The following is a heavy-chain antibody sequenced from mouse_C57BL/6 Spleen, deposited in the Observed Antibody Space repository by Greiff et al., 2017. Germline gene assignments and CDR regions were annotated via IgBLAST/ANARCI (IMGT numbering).Heavy chain of an antibody. CDR3: ARHGSSSYWFAY. CDR2: ISSGGSYT. CDR1: GFTFSSYG. D-gene: IGHD1-1*01. V-gene: IGHV5-6*01. Sequence: EVKVVESGGDLVKPGGSLKLSCAASGFTFSSYGMSWVRQTPDKRLEWVATISSGGSYTYYPDSVKGRFTISRDNAKNTLYLQMSSLKSEDTAMYYCARHGSSSYWFAYWGQGTLVTVSA. J-gene: IGHJ3*01.